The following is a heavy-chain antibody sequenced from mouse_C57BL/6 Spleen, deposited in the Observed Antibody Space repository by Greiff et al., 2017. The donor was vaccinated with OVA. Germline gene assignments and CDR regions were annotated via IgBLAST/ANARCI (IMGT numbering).Heavy chain of an antibody. CDR1: GYTFTSYW. D-gene: IGHD1-1*01. Sequence: VQLQQPGAELVKPGASVKLSCKASGYTFTSYWMHWVKQRPGQGLEWIGMIHPNSGSTNYNEKFKSKATLTVDKSSSTAYMQLSSLTSEDSAVYCCAREYYYGSSPWFAYWGQGTLVTVSA. CDR3: AREYYYGSSPWFAY. V-gene: IGHV1-64*01. J-gene: IGHJ3*01. CDR2: IHPNSGST.